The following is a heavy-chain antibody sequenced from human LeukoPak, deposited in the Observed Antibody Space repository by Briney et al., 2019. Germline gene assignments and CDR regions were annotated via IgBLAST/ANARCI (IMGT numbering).Heavy chain of an antibody. J-gene: IGHJ4*02. D-gene: IGHD3-10*01. CDR2: IYYSGKT. Sequence: SETLSLTCTVSGGSISNYYWSWIRQPPGKGLEWIRYIYYSGKTKYNPSLESRVTISVDTSKNNFSLNLSSVTAADTAVYYCARHYFDSGSYPLDYWGQGTLVTVSS. V-gene: IGHV4-59*01. CDR1: GGSISNYY. CDR3: ARHYFDSGSYPLDY.